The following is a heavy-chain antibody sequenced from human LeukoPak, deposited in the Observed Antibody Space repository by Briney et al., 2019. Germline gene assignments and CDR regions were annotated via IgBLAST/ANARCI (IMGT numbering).Heavy chain of an antibody. CDR1: GGSISSYY. J-gene: IGHJ1*01. D-gene: IGHD1-7*01. V-gene: IGHV4-59*01. CDR2: IYYSGST. CDR3: ARERNWNYVAYFQH. Sequence: SETLSLTCTVSGGSISSYYWSWTRQPPGKGLEWIGYIYYSGSTNYNPSLKSRVTISVDTSKNQFSLKLSSVTAADTAVYYCARERNWNYVAYFQHWGQGTLVTVSS.